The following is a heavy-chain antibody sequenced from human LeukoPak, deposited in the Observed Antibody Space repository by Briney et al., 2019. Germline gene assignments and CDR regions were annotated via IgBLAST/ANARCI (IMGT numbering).Heavy chain of an antibody. CDR2: IKSDGSST. D-gene: IGHD2-15*01. V-gene: IGHV3-74*01. CDR3: ARTFAAAHIDY. Sequence: GGSLRLSCAASGFTFSGYWMHWVRQAPGKGLVWVSRIKSDGSSTTYADSVKGRFTISRDNAKNTLYLEMNSLRAEDTAVYYCARTFAAAHIDYWGQGTLVTVSS. J-gene: IGHJ4*02. CDR1: GFTFSGYW.